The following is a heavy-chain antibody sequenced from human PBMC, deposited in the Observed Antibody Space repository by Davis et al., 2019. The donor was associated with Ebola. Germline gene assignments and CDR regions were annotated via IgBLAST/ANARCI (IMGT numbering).Heavy chain of an antibody. J-gene: IGHJ4*02. V-gene: IGHV4-39*07. CDR2: VFYSGST. CDR3: ARNNSGIPFDS. D-gene: IGHD3-10*01. Sequence: PSETLSLTCSVSGGSMITNSAYWGWIRPSPGKGLEWIGSVFYSGSTHYNPSLKSRLTRAVDTSKNQFSLKLNSLTAADTAVYYCARNNSGIPFDSWGQGALVIVSS. CDR1: GGSMITNSAY.